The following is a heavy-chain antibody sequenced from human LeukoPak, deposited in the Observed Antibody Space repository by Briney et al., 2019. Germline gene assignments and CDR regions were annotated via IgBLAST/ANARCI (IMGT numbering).Heavy chain of an antibody. CDR2: IIPIFGTT. V-gene: IGHV1-69*05. CDR3: ARGDSGYDYGFDN. J-gene: IGHJ4*02. CDR1: GGTFSSHA. D-gene: IGHD5-12*01. Sequence: ASVKVSCKASGGTFSSHAISWVRQAPGQGPEWVGGIIPIFGTTNYAQKFQGRVTITTDESTSTGYMELRSLRSDDTAVYYCARGDSGYDYGFDNWGQGTLVTVSS.